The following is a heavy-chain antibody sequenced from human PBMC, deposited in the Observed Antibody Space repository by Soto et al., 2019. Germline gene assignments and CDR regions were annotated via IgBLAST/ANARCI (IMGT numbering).Heavy chain of an antibody. J-gene: IGHJ4*02. CDR1: GDSINSRGYF. Sequence: SETLSLTCTVSGDSINSRGYFWGWVRQPPGKGLEWIGAINYRGSTYYKPSLESRVSISVDTSKNQFSLKLSSATAADTAMYYCARHRDSGYVHGFSFASWGQGILVTVSS. CDR3: ARHRDSGYVHGFSFAS. D-gene: IGHD5-12*01. CDR2: INYRGST. V-gene: IGHV4-39*01.